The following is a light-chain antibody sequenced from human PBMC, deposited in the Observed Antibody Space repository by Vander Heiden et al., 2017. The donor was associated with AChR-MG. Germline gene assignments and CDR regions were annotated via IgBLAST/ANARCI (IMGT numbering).Light chain of an antibody. CDR3: QQCASTLYT. CDR2: AAS. Sequence: DIQMTQSPSSLSASVGDRVTITCRASQSISSYLNWYQQKPGKAPKLLIYAASSLQSGVPSRFSGSGSATDFTLTISSLQPEDFATYYCQQCASTLYTFGQGTKLEIK. CDR1: QSISSY. V-gene: IGKV1-39*01. J-gene: IGKJ2*01.